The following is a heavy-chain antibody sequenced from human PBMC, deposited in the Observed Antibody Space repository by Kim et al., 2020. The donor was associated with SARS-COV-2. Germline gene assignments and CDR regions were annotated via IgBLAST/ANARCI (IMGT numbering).Heavy chain of an antibody. V-gene: IGHV1-18*01. Sequence: ASVKVSCKASGYTFTSYGISWVRQAPGQGLEWMGWISAYNGNTNYAQKLQGRVTMTKDTSTSTAYMELRSLRSDDTAVYYCARLVLNDYGDKPEDYWGQGTLVTVSS. CDR1: GYTFTSYG. D-gene: IGHD4-17*01. J-gene: IGHJ4*02. CDR3: ARLVLNDYGDKPEDY. CDR2: ISAYNGNT.